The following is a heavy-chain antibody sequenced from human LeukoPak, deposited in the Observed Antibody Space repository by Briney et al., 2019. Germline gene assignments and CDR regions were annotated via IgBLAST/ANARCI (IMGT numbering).Heavy chain of an antibody. D-gene: IGHD3-10*01. J-gene: IGHJ3*02. Sequence: PGGSLRLSCAASGFTFSSYAMHWVRQAPGKGLEWVAVISYDGSNKYYADSVKGRFTISRDNSKNTLYLQMNSLRAEDTAVYYCARDSMGYYGSGSYYIKDAFDIWGQGTMVTVSS. CDR3: ARDSMGYYGSGSYYIKDAFDI. CDR1: GFTFSSYA. V-gene: IGHV3-30-3*01. CDR2: ISYDGSNK.